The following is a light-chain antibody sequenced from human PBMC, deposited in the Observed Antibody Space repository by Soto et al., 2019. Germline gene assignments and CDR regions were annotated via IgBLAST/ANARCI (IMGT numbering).Light chain of an antibody. V-gene: IGLV1-44*01. CDR2: YNN. J-gene: IGLJ2*01. CDR3: QSYDSLSGSVE. CDR1: SSNIGSNT. Sequence: QSVLTQPPSVSGTPGQRVAIPCSGSSSNIGSNTVNWYQQLPRMAPKLLIYYNNERPSGVPDRFSGSKSGTSASLAISGLQSEDEGDYYCQSYDSLSGSVEFGGGTKVTVL.